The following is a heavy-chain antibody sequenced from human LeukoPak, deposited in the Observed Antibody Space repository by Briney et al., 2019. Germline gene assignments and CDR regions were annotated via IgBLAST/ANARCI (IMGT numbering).Heavy chain of an antibody. CDR1: GFTFSSYG. CDR2: IWYDGSNK. D-gene: IGHD2-8*01. V-gene: IGHV3-33*01. J-gene: IGHJ1*01. CDR3: ASRRMSQSLESLTGAEYLQD. Sequence: GRSLRLSCAASGFTFSSYGMHWVRQAPGKGLEWVAVIWYDGSNKYYADSVKGRFTISRDNSKNTLYLQMNSLRAEDTAVYYCASRRMSQSLESLTGAEYLQDWGQGTLVTVSS.